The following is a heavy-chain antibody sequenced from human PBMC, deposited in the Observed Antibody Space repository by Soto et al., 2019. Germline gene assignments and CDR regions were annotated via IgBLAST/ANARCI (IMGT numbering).Heavy chain of an antibody. D-gene: IGHD3-10*01. J-gene: IGHJ4*02. V-gene: IGHV3-33*01. CDR1: GFTFSNYG. CDR3: STDFYGSGSDPPFDY. Sequence: PGGSLRLSCAASGFTFSNYGMHWVRQAPGKGLEWVAVIWYDGSNKYYGDSVKGRFTISRDNTKNTLYLQMNSLRAEDTAVYYFSTDFYGSGSDPPFDYWGQGTLVTVPS. CDR2: IWYDGSNK.